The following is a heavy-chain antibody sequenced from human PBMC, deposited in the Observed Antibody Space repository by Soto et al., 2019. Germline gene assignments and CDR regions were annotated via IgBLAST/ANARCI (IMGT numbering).Heavy chain of an antibody. Sequence: SETLSLTCAVYGGSFSGYYWSWIRQPPGKGLEWIGEINHSGSTNYNPSLKSRVTISVDTSKNQFSLKLSSVTAADTAVYYCANLGFVRTDDYKIMHYYYYMDVWGKGTTVTVSS. J-gene: IGHJ6*03. CDR1: GGSFSGYY. V-gene: IGHV4-34*01. CDR2: INHSGST. D-gene: IGHD4-4*01. CDR3: ANLGFVRTDDYKIMHYYYYMDV.